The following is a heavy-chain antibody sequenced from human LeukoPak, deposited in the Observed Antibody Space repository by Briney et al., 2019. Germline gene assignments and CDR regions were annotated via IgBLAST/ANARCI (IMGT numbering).Heavy chain of an antibody. CDR2: INPNSGGT. CDR1: GYTFTGYY. D-gene: IGHD1-26*01. J-gene: IGHJ4*02. Sequence: ASVKVSCKASGYTFTGYYMHWVRRAPGQGLEWMGWINPNSGGTNYAQKFQGRVTMTRDTSISTAYMELSRLRSDDTAVYYCAREYARRSLMDDYWGQGTLVTVSS. CDR3: AREYARRSLMDDY. V-gene: IGHV1-2*02.